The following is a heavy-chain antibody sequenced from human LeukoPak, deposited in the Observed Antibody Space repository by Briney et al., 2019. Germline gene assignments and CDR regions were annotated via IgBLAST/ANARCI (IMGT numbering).Heavy chain of an antibody. CDR3: AKRGTGYYYGSGSLDVHHPLDY. CDR1: GFTFSSYA. J-gene: IGHJ4*02. Sequence: GGSLRLSCAASGFTFSSYAMSWVRQAPGKGLEWVSAISGSGGSTYYADSVKGRLTISRDNSKNTLYLQMNSLRAEDTAVYYCAKRGTGYYYGSGSLDVHHPLDYWGQGTLVTVSS. D-gene: IGHD3-10*01. V-gene: IGHV3-23*01. CDR2: ISGSGGST.